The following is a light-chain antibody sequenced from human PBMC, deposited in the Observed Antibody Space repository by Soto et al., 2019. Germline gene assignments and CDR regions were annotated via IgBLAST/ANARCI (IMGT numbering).Light chain of an antibody. CDR3: SSYTRSSTHWV. Sequence: QSVLTQPPSASGTPGQRVTISCSGSSSNIGSNYVYWYQQLPGTAPKLLIYRNNQRPSGVSNRFSGSKSGNTASLTISGLQAEDEADYYCSSYTRSSTHWVFGGGTKVTVL. J-gene: IGLJ3*02. CDR2: RNN. CDR1: SSNIGSNY. V-gene: IGLV1-47*01.